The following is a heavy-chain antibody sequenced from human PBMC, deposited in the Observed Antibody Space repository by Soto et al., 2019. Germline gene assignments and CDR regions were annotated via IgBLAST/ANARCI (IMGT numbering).Heavy chain of an antibody. D-gene: IGHD6-19*01. V-gene: IGHV3-23*01. CDR2: ISGTDDNT. CDR3: AKRFWHVSGWGGPLNY. CDR1: GFTFRNYA. J-gene: IGHJ4*02. Sequence: PGGSLRLSCAASGFTFRNYALSWVRQAPGKGLEWVSAISGTDDNTYYADSVRGRFTISRDNSKNTLYLQLDSLGAEDTAKYYCAKRFWHVSGWGGPLNYWGQGTVV.